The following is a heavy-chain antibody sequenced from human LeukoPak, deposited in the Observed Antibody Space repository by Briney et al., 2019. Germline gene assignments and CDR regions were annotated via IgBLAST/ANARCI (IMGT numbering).Heavy chain of an antibody. CDR2: ISSSSSYI. CDR1: GFTFSSYS. CDR3: ARAEVGSSWYPHPSDY. J-gene: IGHJ4*02. Sequence: GGSLRLSCAASGFTFSSYSMNWVRQAPGKGLEWVSSISSSSSYIYYADSVKGRFTISRDNAKNSLYLQMNSLRAEDTAVYYCARAEVGSSWYPHPSDYWGQGTLVTVSS. D-gene: IGHD6-13*01. V-gene: IGHV3-21*01.